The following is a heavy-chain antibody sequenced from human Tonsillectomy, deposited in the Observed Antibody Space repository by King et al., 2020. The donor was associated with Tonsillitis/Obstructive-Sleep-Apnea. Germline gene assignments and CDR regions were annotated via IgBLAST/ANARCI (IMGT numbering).Heavy chain of an antibody. D-gene: IGHD6-19*01. CDR1: GGTFSSYA. Sequence: QLVQSGAEVKKPGSSVKVSCKASGGTFSSYAFSWVRQAPGQGLEWMGRIIPILGIANYAQKFQGRVTITAHKSTSTAYMELSSLRSEDTAMYYCAGSVVRSAERLSGCMGVGGGGTTVPVPS. V-gene: IGHV1-69*09. J-gene: IGHJ6*03. CDR3: AGSVVRSAERLSGCMGV. CDR2: IIPILGIA.